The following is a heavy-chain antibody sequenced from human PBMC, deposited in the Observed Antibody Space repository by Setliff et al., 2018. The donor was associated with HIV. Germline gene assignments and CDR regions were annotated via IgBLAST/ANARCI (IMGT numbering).Heavy chain of an antibody. CDR2: IIPIFGTA. Sequence: SVKVSCKASGGTFSSYAISWVRQAPGQGLEWMGRIIPIFGTANYAQEFQGRVTITSDKSTSTAYMELSSLRSEDTAVYYCAREIIQLSKAAFDIWGQGTMVTVSS. CDR3: AREIIQLSKAAFDI. D-gene: IGHD5-18*01. V-gene: IGHV1-69*06. CDR1: GGTFSSYA. J-gene: IGHJ3*02.